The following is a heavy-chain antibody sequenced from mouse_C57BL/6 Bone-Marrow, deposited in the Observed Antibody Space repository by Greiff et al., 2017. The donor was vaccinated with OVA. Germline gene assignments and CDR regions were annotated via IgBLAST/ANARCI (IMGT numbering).Heavy chain of an antibody. D-gene: IGHD4-1*01. CDR1: GFTFSSYA. J-gene: IGHJ2*01. CDR3: ARGGWDGYCDY. V-gene: IGHV5-4*03. CDR2: ISDGGSYT. Sequence: EVKGVESGGGLVKPGGSLKLSCAASGFTFSSYAMSWVRQTPEKRLEWVATISDGGSYTYYPDNVKGRFTISRDNAKNNLYLQMSHLKSEDTAMYYCARGGWDGYCDYWGQGTTLTVSS.